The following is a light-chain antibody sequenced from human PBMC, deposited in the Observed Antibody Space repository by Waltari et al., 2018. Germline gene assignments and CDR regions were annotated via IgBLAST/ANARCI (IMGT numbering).Light chain of an antibody. CDR1: QSINYW. V-gene: IGKV1-5*03. J-gene: IGKJ1*01. Sequence: DIQMIQSPSTLSASVGDRVTITCRASQSINYWLAWYQQKPGKAPKLRIYKASTLESGVPSRFAGRASGTEFTLTISSLQPDDFATYYCQQYKSYSLTFGPGTKVDIK. CDR2: KAS. CDR3: QQYKSYSLT.